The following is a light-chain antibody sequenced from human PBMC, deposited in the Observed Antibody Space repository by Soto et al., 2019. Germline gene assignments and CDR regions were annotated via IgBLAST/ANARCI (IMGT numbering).Light chain of an antibody. CDR1: TGPVTSVHY. Sequence: QAVVTQEPSLTVSPGGTVTLTCGSSTGPVTSVHYPYWFQQKPGQAPRTLIYDTSNKQSWTPARFSGSLLGGKAALTLSGAQPEDEAEYYCLLSYSGAVMFGGGTKLTGL. J-gene: IGLJ3*02. CDR2: DTS. V-gene: IGLV7-46*01. CDR3: LLSYSGAVM.